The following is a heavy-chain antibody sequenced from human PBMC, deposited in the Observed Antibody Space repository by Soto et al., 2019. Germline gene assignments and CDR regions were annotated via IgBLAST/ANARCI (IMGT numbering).Heavy chain of an antibody. Sequence: SETLSLTCAVSSGSISSSNWWSWVRQPPGKGLEWIGEIYHSGSTNYNPSLKSRVTISVDKSKNQFSLKLSSVTAADTAVYYCARVPLLGGYDDEVLFWFDPWGQGTLVTVSS. V-gene: IGHV4-4*02. J-gene: IGHJ5*02. CDR1: SGSISSSNW. D-gene: IGHD5-12*01. CDR2: IYHSGST. CDR3: ARVPLLGGYDDEVLFWFDP.